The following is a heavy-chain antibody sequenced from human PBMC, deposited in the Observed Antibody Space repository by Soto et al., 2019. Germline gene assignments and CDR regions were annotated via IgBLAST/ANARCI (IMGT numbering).Heavy chain of an antibody. CDR2: ISWNSGSI. CDR3: ARDIDYYGSGLDY. CDR1: GFTFDDYA. Sequence: EVQLVESGGGLVQPGRSLRLSCAASGFTFDDYAMHWVRQAPGKGLEWVSGISWNSGSIGYADSVKGRFTISRDNAKNSLYLQMNSLRAEDTALYYCARDIDYYGSGLDYWGHGTLVTVSS. J-gene: IGHJ4*01. D-gene: IGHD3-10*01. V-gene: IGHV3-9*01.